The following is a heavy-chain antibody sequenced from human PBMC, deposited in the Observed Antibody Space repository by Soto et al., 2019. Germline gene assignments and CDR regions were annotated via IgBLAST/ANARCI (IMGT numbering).Heavy chain of an antibody. Sequence: GGSLRLSCAASGFTFSSYSMNWVRQAPGKGLEWVSYISSSSSTIYYADSVKGPFTISRDNAKNSLYLQMNSLRAEDTAVYYCARPLRRYFDWGRYYYYYMDVWGKGTTVTVSS. V-gene: IGHV3-48*01. CDR1: GFTFSSYS. J-gene: IGHJ6*03. CDR3: ARPLRRYFDWGRYYYYYMDV. D-gene: IGHD3-9*01. CDR2: ISSSSSTI.